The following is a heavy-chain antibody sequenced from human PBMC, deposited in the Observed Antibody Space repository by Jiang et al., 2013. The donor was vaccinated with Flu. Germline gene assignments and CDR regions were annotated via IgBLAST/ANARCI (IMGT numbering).Heavy chain of an antibody. Sequence: GGGLVQPGGSLRLSCAASGFTFSSYEMNWVRQAPGKGLEWVSYISTSGTTIYYADSVKGRFTISRDNAKNSLYLHMNTLRAEDTAVYYCARDEGYSYGFSPWGQGTLVTVSS. V-gene: IGHV3-48*03. D-gene: IGHD5-18*01. CDR1: GFTFSSYE. CDR2: ISTSGTTI. CDR3: ARDEGYSYGFSP. J-gene: IGHJ5*02.